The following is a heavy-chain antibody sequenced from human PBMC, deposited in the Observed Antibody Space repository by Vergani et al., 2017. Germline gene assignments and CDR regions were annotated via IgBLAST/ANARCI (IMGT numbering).Heavy chain of an antibody. CDR3: ATTYYDFWSGFFDP. CDR2: VNSDGSST. D-gene: IGHD3-3*01. J-gene: IGHJ5*02. CDR1: GFTFSSYW. Sequence: EVQLVESGGGLVQPGESLRLSCAASGFTFSSYWMHWVRQAPGKGLVWVSRVNSDGSSTSYADSVKGRFTISRDNAKNTLYLQMNSLRAEDTAVYYCATTYYDFWSGFFDPWGQGTLVTVSS. V-gene: IGHV3-74*01.